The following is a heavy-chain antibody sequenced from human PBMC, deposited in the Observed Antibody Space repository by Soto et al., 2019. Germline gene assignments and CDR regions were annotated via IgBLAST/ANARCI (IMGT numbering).Heavy chain of an antibody. D-gene: IGHD6-13*01. CDR2: IYTSGST. J-gene: IGHJ3*02. CDR3: ARAPSSSWLHAFDI. V-gene: IGHV4-4*07. Sequence: SESLSLTCTVSGGSISSYYWSWFRQPAGKGLEWIGRIYTSGSTNNNPSLTSRVTMSVDTSKNQFSMKLSSVTAAATAVYYCARAPSSSWLHAFDIWGQGTMVTVSS. CDR1: GGSISSYY.